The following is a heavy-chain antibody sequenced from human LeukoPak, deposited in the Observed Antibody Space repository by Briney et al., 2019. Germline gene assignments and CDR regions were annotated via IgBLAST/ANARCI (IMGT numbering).Heavy chain of an antibody. V-gene: IGHV4-39*01. J-gene: IGHJ6*02. CDR3: ARGIVVVPAATYYYYYGMDV. Sequence: PSETLSLTCTVSADSVSSSNSYWGWIRQSPGKGLEWIGSIYYSGSTYYSPSLKSRVTISVDTSKNQFSLKLSSVTAADTAVYYCARGIVVVPAATYYYYYGMDVWGQGTTVTVSS. CDR2: IYYSGST. D-gene: IGHD2-2*01. CDR1: ADSVSSSNSY.